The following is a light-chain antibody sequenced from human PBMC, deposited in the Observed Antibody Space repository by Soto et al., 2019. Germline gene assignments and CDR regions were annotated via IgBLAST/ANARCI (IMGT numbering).Light chain of an antibody. J-gene: IGKJ2*01. Sequence: EIVLTQSPATLPLSPGERATLSCRASQSVSSYLAWYQQKPGQAPRLLIYGASNRATDIPARFSGSGSGTDFTLIISSLEPEDFAVYYCQHRGKWPRTFGQGTKLEI. V-gene: IGKV3-11*01. CDR2: GAS. CDR1: QSVSSY. CDR3: QHRGKWPRT.